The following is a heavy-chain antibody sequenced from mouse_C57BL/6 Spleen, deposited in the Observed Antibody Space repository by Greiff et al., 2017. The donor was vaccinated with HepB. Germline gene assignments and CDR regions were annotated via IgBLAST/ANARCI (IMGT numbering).Heavy chain of an antibody. J-gene: IGHJ2*01. CDR2: ISNGGGST. Sequence: DVHLVESGGGLVQPGGSLKLSCAASGFTFSDYYMYWVRQTPEKRLEWVAYISNGGGSTYYPDTVKGRFTISRDNAKNTLYPQISRLKSEDTAMYYCARHDLLLDYWGQGTTLTVSS. D-gene: IGHD2-10*01. CDR3: ARHDLLLDY. V-gene: IGHV5-12*01. CDR1: GFTFSDYY.